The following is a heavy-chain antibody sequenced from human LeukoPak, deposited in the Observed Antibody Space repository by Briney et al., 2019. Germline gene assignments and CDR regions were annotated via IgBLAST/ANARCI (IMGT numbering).Heavy chain of an antibody. Sequence: SETLSLTCTVSGGSISSSTYYWGWIRQPPGKGLEWIGSIHYSGNTYYNPSLKSRVTISVDTSKNQFSLKLNSVTAADTAVYYCARRGTGTPFDPWGLGTLVTVSS. CDR2: IHYSGNT. D-gene: IGHD1-1*01. V-gene: IGHV4-39*01. J-gene: IGHJ5*02. CDR3: ARRGTGTPFDP. CDR1: GGSISSSTYY.